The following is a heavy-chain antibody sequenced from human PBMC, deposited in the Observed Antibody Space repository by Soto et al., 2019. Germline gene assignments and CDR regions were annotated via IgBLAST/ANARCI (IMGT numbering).Heavy chain of an antibody. J-gene: IGHJ4*02. CDR3: AKYSSGWYHPFDY. Sequence: EVQLLESGGGLVQPGGSLRLSCAASGFTFSSYAMSWVHQAPGKGLEWVSAISGSGGSTYYADSVKGRFTISRDNSKNTLYLQINSLRAEDTAVYYCAKYSSGWYHPFDYWGQGTLVTVSS. CDR1: GFTFSSYA. V-gene: IGHV3-23*01. CDR2: ISGSGGST. D-gene: IGHD6-19*01.